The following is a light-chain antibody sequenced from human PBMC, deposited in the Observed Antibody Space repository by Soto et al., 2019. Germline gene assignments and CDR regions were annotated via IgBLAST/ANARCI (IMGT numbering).Light chain of an antibody. V-gene: IGKV3D-20*02. Sequence: EIVLTQSPGTLSLSPGERATLSCRASQSVSSSYLAWYQQKPGQAPRLLIYGASNRATGIPDRFSGSGSGTDFTLTISSLEPEDFAVYYCLHRNNWAWTFGQGTKVDIK. J-gene: IGKJ1*01. CDR2: GAS. CDR3: LHRNNWAWT. CDR1: QSVSSSY.